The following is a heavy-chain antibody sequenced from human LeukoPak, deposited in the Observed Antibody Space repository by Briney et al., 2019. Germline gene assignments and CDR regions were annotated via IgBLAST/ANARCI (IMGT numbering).Heavy chain of an antibody. D-gene: IGHD3-10*02. J-gene: IGHJ3*02. V-gene: IGHV3-23*01. CDR1: GFTFSTYD. CDR3: AKCSAGYYNDAFDI. CDR2: INDGGYNT. Sequence: GGSLRLSCAASGFTFSTYDMNWVRQAPGKGLEWVAAINDGGYNTYYADSVRGRFTISRDNAKNTLYLQINNLRAEDTAMYYCAKCSAGYYNDAFDIWGRGTMVTVSS.